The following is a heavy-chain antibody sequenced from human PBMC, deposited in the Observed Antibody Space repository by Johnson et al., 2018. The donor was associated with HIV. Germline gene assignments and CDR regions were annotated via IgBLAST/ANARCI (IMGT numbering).Heavy chain of an antibody. D-gene: IGHD6-13*01. J-gene: IGHJ3*02. CDR1: EFIFSNYW. V-gene: IGHV3-30-3*01. CDR3: ARDSDSSLKGDI. Sequence: QVQLVESGGGVVQPGRSLRLSCAASEFIFSNYWMSWVRQAPGKGLEWVAVISYDGSNKYYADSVKGRFTISRDNAKNSLYLQMNSLRAEDTALYYCARDSDSSLKGDIWGQGTMVTVSS. CDR2: ISYDGSNK.